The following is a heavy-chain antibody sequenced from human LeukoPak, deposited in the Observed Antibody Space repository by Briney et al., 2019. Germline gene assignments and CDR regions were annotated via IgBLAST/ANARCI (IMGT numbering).Heavy chain of an antibody. V-gene: IGHV3-23*01. CDR1: GFTFSNYA. Sequence: GGSLRLSCAASGFTFSNYAMTWVRQAPGKGLEWVSVIVGGGRSTYYADSVKGRFTISRDNSKDTLFLQMNSLRAEDTAIYYCAKVGGPYSFYYFDYWGQGTLVTVSS. D-gene: IGHD1-26*01. CDR2: IVGGGRST. J-gene: IGHJ4*02. CDR3: AKVGGPYSFYYFDY.